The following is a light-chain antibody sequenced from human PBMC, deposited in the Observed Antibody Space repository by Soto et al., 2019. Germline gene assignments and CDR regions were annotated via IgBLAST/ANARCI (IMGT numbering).Light chain of an antibody. CDR3: NSYTSSSTYG. J-gene: IGLJ1*01. CDR1: SSDVGGYNY. CDR2: DVA. Sequence: QSALTQPASVSGSPGQSITISCTGTSSDVGGYNYVSWYQHHPGKAPKLMIYDVANRPSGVSNRFSGSKSGNTASLTISGLQAEDEADYYCNSYTSSSTYGFGTGTKLTGL. V-gene: IGLV2-14*03.